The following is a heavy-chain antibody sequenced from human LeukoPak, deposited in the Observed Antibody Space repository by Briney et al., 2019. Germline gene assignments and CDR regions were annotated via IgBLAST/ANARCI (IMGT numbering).Heavy chain of an antibody. CDR1: GGPISSYY. V-gene: IGHV4-59*01. D-gene: IGHD2-2*01. CDR3: ARSPRLCSSTSCRYMDV. J-gene: IGHJ6*03. Sequence: ASETLSLTCTVSGGPISSYYWSWIRQPPGKGLEWIGYVYDSESTNYNPSPKGRVAISLDTSKSQFSLRLTSVTAADSAVYFCARSPRLCSSTSCRYMDVWGKGTTVTVSS. CDR2: VYDSEST.